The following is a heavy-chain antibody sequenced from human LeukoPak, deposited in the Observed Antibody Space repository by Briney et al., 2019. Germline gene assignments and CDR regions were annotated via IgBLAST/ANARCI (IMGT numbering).Heavy chain of an antibody. CDR3: ARSLPCPCGGDCWGAFDL. Sequence: SETLSLTCTVSGVSMSSYYWSWIRQPPGKGLEWTGYIYYSGSNKYNPSLKSRVAISIDTSKNQFSLKLNSVTTADTAVYYCARSLPCPCGGDCWGAFDLWGQGTLVPVSS. CDR2: IYYSGSN. J-gene: IGHJ3*01. CDR1: GVSMSSYY. D-gene: IGHD2-21*02. V-gene: IGHV4-59*01.